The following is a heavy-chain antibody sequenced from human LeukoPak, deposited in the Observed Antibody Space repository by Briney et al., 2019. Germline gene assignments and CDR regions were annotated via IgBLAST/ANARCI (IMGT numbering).Heavy chain of an antibody. J-gene: IGHJ4*02. V-gene: IGHV3-23*01. CDR3: AKDRTWGYYDSSGSFDY. Sequence: GGSLRLSCAASGFTFSSYAMSWVRQAPGKGLEWVSAISGSGGSTYYADSVKGRFTISRDNSKNTLYLQMNSLRAEDTAVYYCAKDRTWGYYDSSGSFDYWGQGTLVTVSS. CDR2: ISGSGGST. CDR1: GFTFSSYA. D-gene: IGHD3-22*01.